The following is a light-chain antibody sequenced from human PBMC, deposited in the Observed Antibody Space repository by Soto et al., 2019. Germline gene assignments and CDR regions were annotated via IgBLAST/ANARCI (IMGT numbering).Light chain of an antibody. CDR1: QRIGTH. Sequence: DIQMTQSPSSLSASVGDRVTITCRTSQRIGTHLNWYHEKPGKAPKLLIYAASSLQSGVPSRYSGSGSGTDFTLTISSLRPEDFATYYCQQSYSNPWTFGQGTKVEIK. J-gene: IGKJ1*01. V-gene: IGKV1-39*01. CDR2: AAS. CDR3: QQSYSNPWT.